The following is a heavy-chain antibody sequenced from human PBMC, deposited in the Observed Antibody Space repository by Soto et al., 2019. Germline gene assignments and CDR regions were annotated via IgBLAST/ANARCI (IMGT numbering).Heavy chain of an antibody. V-gene: IGHV3-53*02. CDR1: GFAVSNSY. D-gene: IGHD4-17*01. CDR3: ARDWNGDSVIEH. CDR2: IYADGTT. Sequence: EVQLVETGGGLIQPGGSLSLSCAASGFAVSNSYMSWVRQAPGKGLEWVSVIYADGTTHSADSVRGRFTIFRDSSRNTVYLQMNNLRAEDTAVYYCARDWNGDSVIEHWGQGTLVTVSS. J-gene: IGHJ1*01.